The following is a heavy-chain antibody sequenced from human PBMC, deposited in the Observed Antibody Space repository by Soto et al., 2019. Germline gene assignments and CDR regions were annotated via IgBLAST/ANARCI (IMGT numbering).Heavy chain of an antibody. V-gene: IGHV4-31*03. Sequence: QVQLQESGPGLVNPSQTLSLTCSISGVSISGGYYWSWIRQYPGKGLEWIGYIFYTGRTYYNPSLKGRIAISVDTSKNQFSLRLSSVTAADTAMYYCARPMRLGELSLGYWGQGILVTVSS. D-gene: IGHD3-16*02. CDR3: ARPMRLGELSLGY. CDR2: IFYTGRT. J-gene: IGHJ4*02. CDR1: GVSISGGYY.